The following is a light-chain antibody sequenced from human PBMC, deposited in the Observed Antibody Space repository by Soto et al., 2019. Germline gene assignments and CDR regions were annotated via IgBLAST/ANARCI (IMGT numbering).Light chain of an antibody. J-gene: IGKJ2*01. V-gene: IGKV3-20*01. CDR3: QHYGVSPGT. Sequence: EIVLTQSPGTLSVSPGGRATLSCRASQSVSSNYLAWYQQKPGQAPRLLIYDASSRATGTPDRFSGTGSGTDFTLTISRLEPEDLAVYFCQHYGVSPGTFGQGTKLEIK. CDR1: QSVSSNY. CDR2: DAS.